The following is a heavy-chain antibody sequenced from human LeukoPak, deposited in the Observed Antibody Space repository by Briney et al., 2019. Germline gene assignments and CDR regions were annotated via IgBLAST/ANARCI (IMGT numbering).Heavy chain of an antibody. CDR3: ARDRGRWGWFDP. J-gene: IGHJ5*02. CDR2: IYYSGST. Sequence: KPSETLSLTCTASGGFISSSAYYWVWIRQPPGKGLEWIGSIYYSGSTYYNPSLKSRVTISVDTSKNHFSLKLSSVTAADTAVYYCARDRGRWGWFDPWGQGTLVTVSS. D-gene: IGHD3-10*01. CDR1: GGFISSSAYY. V-gene: IGHV4-39*02.